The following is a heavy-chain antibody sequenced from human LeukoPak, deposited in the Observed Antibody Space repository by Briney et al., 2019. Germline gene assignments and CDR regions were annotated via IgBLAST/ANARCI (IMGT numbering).Heavy chain of an antibody. D-gene: IGHD6-13*01. Sequence: TCTVSGGSISSYYWSWIRQPPGKGLEWVGYIYYSGSTNYNPSLKSRITISVDTSKNQFSLKLSSVTAADTAVYYCARVGAAAGTWGQGTLVTVSS. CDR2: IYYSGST. J-gene: IGHJ4*02. CDR3: ARVGAAAGT. V-gene: IGHV4-59*01. CDR1: GGSISSYY.